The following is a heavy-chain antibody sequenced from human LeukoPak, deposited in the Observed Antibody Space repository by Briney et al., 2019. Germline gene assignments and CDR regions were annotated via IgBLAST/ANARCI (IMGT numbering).Heavy chain of an antibody. Sequence: GASVKVSCKASGYTFTSYGINWVRQATGQGLEWMGWMNPNSGNTGYAQKFQGRVTMTRNTSISTAYMELSSLRSEDTAVYYCARAPYYYDSSGYYPVDYYYYYYMDVWGKGTTVTISS. CDR1: GYTFTSYG. V-gene: IGHV1-8*02. J-gene: IGHJ6*03. CDR3: ARAPYYYDSSGYYPVDYYYYYYMDV. CDR2: MNPNSGNT. D-gene: IGHD3-22*01.